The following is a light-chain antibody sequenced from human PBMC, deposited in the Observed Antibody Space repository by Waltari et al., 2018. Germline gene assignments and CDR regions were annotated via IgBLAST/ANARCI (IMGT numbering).Light chain of an antibody. CDR1: QNIGTT. Sequence: EIVMTQSPAALSVSPGERVTLSCRASQNIGTTLAWYQQKPGQSPRLLLYLASTRATGVPARFSGSGSGTEFTLTISSLQSEDFGVYYCQQFTIWPYTFGQGTKLEIK. CDR2: LAS. CDR3: QQFTIWPYT. J-gene: IGKJ2*01. V-gene: IGKV3-15*01.